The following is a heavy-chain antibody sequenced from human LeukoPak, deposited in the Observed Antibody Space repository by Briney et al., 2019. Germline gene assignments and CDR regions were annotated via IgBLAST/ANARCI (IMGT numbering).Heavy chain of an antibody. D-gene: IGHD5-24*01. Sequence: GGSLRLSCAASGFTFSSSWMHWVRQAPGKGLVWVSRINSDGSSTSYADSVKGRFTISRDNAKNTLYLQMNSLRAEDTAVYYCARGLRDGYNVEAFDIWGQGTTVTVSS. V-gene: IGHV3-74*01. CDR3: ARGLRDGYNVEAFDI. CDR1: GFTFSSSW. CDR2: INSDGSST. J-gene: IGHJ3*02.